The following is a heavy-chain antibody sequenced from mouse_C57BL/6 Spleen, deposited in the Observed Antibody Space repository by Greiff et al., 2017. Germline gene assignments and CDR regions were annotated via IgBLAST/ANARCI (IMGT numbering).Heavy chain of an antibody. J-gene: IGHJ2*01. CDR1: GYTFTSYW. D-gene: IGHD1-1*01. Sequence: QVQLQQPGAELVRPGTSVKLSCKASGYTFTSYWMHWVKQRPGQGLEWIGVINPNYGTTSYNQKFKGKATLTVDQSSSTAYMQLNSLTSEDSAVYYCGASYGSSSFDYWGQGTTLTVSS. CDR2: INPNYGTT. V-gene: IGHV1-59*01. CDR3: GASYGSSSFDY.